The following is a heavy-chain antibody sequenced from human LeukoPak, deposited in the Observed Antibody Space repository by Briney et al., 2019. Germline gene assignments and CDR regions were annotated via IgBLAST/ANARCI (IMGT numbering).Heavy chain of an antibody. D-gene: IGHD5-18*01. V-gene: IGHV3-21*01. CDR3: AKASWGVDTAMAHFDY. J-gene: IGHJ4*02. CDR1: GFTFSSYS. Sequence: GGSLRLSCAASGFTFSSYSMNWVRQAPGKGLEWVSSISSSSSYIYYADSVKGRFTISRDNAKNSLYLQMNSLRAEDTAVYYCAKASWGVDTAMAHFDYWGQGTLVTVSS. CDR2: ISSSSSYI.